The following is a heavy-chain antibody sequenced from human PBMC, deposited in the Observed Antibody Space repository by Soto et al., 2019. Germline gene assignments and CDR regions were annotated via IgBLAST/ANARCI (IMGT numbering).Heavy chain of an antibody. J-gene: IGHJ4*02. CDR2: ISHSASTI. V-gene: IGHV3-11*01. CDR1: GFTFSDYY. Sequence: GGSLRLSCAASGFTFSDYYMTWIRQAPGMGLEWISHISHSASTIYYANSVKGRFTISRDNAKNSLYLQMNSLRAEDTAFYYCARVRMELLPDYWGQGTLVTVSS. D-gene: IGHD1-7*01. CDR3: ARVRMELLPDY.